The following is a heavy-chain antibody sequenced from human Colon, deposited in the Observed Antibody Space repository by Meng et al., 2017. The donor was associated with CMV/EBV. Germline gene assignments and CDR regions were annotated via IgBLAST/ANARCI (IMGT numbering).Heavy chain of an antibody. CDR3: ARGGGDSSCNGYGFGV. CDR1: GLTFTSSA. J-gene: IGHJ6*02. Sequence: GGSLRLSCAASGLTFTSSALCWVRQAPGKGLEWVATITGSSHTTYYADSVKGRVIISRDNSDNTLFLDMNNLSAEDTAVYFCARGGGDSSCNGYGFGVWGQGTTVTVSS. CDR2: ITGSSHTT. V-gene: IGHV3-23*01. D-gene: IGHD2-8*01.